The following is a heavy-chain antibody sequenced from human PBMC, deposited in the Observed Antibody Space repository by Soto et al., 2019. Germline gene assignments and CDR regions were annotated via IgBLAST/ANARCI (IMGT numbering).Heavy chain of an antibody. V-gene: IGHV4-59*08. D-gene: IGHD3-10*01. J-gene: IGHJ6*03. Sequence: PSETLSLTCTVSGGSISSYYWSWIRQPPGKGLEWIGYIYYSGSTNYNPSLKSRVTISVDTSKNQFSLKLSSVTAAGTAVYYCARHLRYGSGAQYYYMDVWGKGTTVTVSS. CDR1: GGSISSYY. CDR2: IYYSGST. CDR3: ARHLRYGSGAQYYYMDV.